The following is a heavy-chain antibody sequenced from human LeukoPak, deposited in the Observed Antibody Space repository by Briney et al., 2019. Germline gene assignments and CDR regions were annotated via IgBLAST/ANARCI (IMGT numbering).Heavy chain of an antibody. V-gene: IGHV3-21*04. CDR1: GFTFSSYS. CDR2: ISSSSSYI. J-gene: IGHJ4*02. Sequence: GGSLRLSCAASGFTFSSYSMNWVRQAPGKGLEWVSSISSSSSYIYYADSVKGRFTISRDNAKNSLYLQMNSLRAEDTALYYCAKASEPVVVAASLPYYFDYWGQGTLVTVSS. CDR3: AKASEPVVVAASLPYYFDY. D-gene: IGHD2-15*01.